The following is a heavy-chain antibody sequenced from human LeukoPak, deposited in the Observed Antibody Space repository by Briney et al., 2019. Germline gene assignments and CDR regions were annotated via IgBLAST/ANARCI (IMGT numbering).Heavy chain of an antibody. D-gene: IGHD3-10*01. J-gene: IGHJ5*02. Sequence: PSETLSLTCTVSGGSISSTSYYWGWIRQPPGKGLEWIGTIFYRGSTSYNPSLKSRVTIAVDTSNNQFSLGLSSVTAADTAVYYCAILGTGGSWGQGTLVTVSS. CDR3: AILGTGGS. V-gene: IGHV4-39*01. CDR2: IFYRGST. CDR1: GGSISSTSYY.